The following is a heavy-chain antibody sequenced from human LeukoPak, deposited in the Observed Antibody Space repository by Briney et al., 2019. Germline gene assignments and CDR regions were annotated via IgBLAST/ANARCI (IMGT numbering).Heavy chain of an antibody. V-gene: IGHV3-23*01. D-gene: IGHD3-16*02. J-gene: IGHJ4*02. Sequence: GGSLRLSCAASGFTFSDCAMSWVRQAPGKGPEWVSVISARGTTSYYADSVKGRFSISRDNSKNTLYLQMNSLRAEDTAVYYCARVLSKGGVIVIDYWGQGTLVTVSS. CDR1: GFTFSDCA. CDR2: ISARGTTS. CDR3: ARVLSKGGVIVIDY.